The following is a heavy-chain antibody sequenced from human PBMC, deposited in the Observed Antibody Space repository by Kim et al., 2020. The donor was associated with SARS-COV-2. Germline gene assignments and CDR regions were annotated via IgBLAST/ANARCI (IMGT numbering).Heavy chain of an antibody. J-gene: IGHJ4*02. CDR3: TTVYQLVTDISELYYFDY. Sequence: KGRFTISRDDSKNTLYLQMNSLKTEDTAVYYCTTVYQLVTDISELYYFDYWGQGTLVTVSS. V-gene: IGHV3-15*01. D-gene: IGHD5-18*01.